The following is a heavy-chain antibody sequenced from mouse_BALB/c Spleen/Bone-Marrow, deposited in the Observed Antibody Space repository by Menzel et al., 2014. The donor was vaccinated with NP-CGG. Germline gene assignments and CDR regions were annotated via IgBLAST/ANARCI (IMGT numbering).Heavy chain of an antibody. CDR2: INPGSSGT. Sequence: VKLMESGAELVRPGTSVKVSCKASGYAFTNYLIEWVKQRPGQGXEXIGVINPGSSGTDYNEKFKGKATLTADKSSSTAYMQLSSLTSDYSAVXXXXXXXXXXXAMDYXGXGTSVTVSS. CDR3: XXXXXXXXAMDY. V-gene: IGHV1-54*01. CDR1: GYAFTNYL. J-gene: IGHJ4*01.